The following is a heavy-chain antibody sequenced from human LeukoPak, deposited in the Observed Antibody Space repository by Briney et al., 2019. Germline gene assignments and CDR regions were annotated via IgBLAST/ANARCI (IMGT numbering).Heavy chain of an antibody. CDR1: GFTLNNYA. Sequence: PGGSLRLSCVASGFTLNNYAMHWVRQAPGKGLEWVAVTSDDGTNTFYGDSVKGRFTISRDTSKNTLFLQMDSLTGDDTATYYCARVAVAGWAYYYFYMDVWGNGTTVIVSS. J-gene: IGHJ6*03. CDR2: TSDDGTNT. D-gene: IGHD6-19*01. CDR3: ARVAVAGWAYYYFYMDV. V-gene: IGHV3-30*04.